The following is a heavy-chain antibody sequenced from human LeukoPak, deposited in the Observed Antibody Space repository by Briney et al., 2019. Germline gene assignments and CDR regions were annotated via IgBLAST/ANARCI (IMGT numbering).Heavy chain of an antibody. CDR3: ARDLGGGSSI. V-gene: IGHV3-7*01. J-gene: IGHJ4*02. Sequence: GGSLRLSCSASGFTFTSYWMNWVRQAPGKGLEWVANIKQDGSEKYYVDSVKGRFTISRDNAKNSLYLQMNSLRAEDTAVYYCARDLGGGSSIWGQGTLVTVSS. CDR2: IKQDGSEK. CDR1: GFTFTSYW. D-gene: IGHD1-26*01.